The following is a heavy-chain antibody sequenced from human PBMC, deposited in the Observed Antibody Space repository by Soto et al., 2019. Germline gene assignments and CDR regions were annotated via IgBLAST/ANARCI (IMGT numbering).Heavy chain of an antibody. D-gene: IGHD6-19*01. Sequence: KTSETLSLTCTVSGGSVSSGSYYWSWIRQPPGKGLEWIGYIYYSGSTNYNPSLKSRVTISVDTSKNQFSLKLSSVTAADTAVYYCARTDSSGWTRYFDYWGQVTLVTVCS. CDR2: IYYSGST. CDR3: ARTDSSGWTRYFDY. CDR1: GGSVSSGSYY. J-gene: IGHJ4*02. V-gene: IGHV4-61*01.